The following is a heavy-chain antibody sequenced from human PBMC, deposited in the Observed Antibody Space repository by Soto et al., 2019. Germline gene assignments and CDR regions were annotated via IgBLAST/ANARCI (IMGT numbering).Heavy chain of an antibody. CDR2: ISSSSSYI. CDR3: ARDLSARDSSGYLFPFDY. D-gene: IGHD3-22*01. CDR1: GFTFSSYS. Sequence: GGSLRLSCAASGFTFSSYSMNWVRQAPGKGLEWVSSISSSSSYIYYADSVKGRFTISRDNAKNSLYLQMNSLRAEDTAVYYCARDLSARDSSGYLFPFDYWGQGTLVTVSS. J-gene: IGHJ4*02. V-gene: IGHV3-21*01.